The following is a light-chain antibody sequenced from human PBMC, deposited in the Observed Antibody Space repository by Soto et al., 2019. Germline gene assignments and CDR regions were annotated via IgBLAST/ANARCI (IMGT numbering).Light chain of an antibody. CDR2: GAS. Sequence: EIVLTQSPGTLSLSPGETATLSCRASQSVSSNNLAWYHQKPGQTPRLLIYGASSRATVIPDRFSGSGSGTDFTLTISRLEPEDFAVYYCQQYDNSITFGQGTRLEIE. V-gene: IGKV3-20*01. J-gene: IGKJ5*01. CDR3: QQYDNSIT. CDR1: QSVSSNN.